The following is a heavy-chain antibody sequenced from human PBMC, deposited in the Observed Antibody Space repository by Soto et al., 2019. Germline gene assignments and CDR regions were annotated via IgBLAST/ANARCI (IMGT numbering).Heavy chain of an antibody. Sequence: QVQLVESGGGVVQPGRSLRLSCAASGFTFSSYGMHWVRQAPGKGLEWVAVISYDGSNKYYADSVKGRFTISRDNFKNTLYLQMNSLRAEDTAVYYCAKDSEGSSWYVDYWGQGTLVTVSS. D-gene: IGHD6-13*01. CDR2: ISYDGSNK. CDR1: GFTFSSYG. CDR3: AKDSEGSSWYVDY. J-gene: IGHJ4*02. V-gene: IGHV3-30*18.